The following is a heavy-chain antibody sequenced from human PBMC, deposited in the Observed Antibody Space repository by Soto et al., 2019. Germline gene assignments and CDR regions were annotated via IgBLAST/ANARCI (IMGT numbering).Heavy chain of an antibody. Sequence: GGSLRLSCAASGFIVNGNYMSWVRQTPRKGLEWVSIIYTGGNTYYADSVQGRFTISRDTSRNTLHLQMNSLRAEDTAMYFCVRDKSPAEMAFGYWGQGTLVTFSS. V-gene: IGHV3-53*01. D-gene: IGHD2-2*03. J-gene: IGHJ4*02. CDR3: VRDKSPAEMAFGY. CDR2: IYTGGNT. CDR1: GFIVNGNY.